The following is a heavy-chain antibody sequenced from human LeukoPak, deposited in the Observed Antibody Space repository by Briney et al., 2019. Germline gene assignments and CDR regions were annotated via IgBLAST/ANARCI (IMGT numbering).Heavy chain of an antibody. D-gene: IGHD4-17*01. J-gene: IGHJ4*02. V-gene: IGHV1-2*02. Sequence: GASVKVSCKASGYTFTGYYMHWVRQAPGQGLEWMGWINPNSGGTNYAQKFQGRVTMTRDTSISTAYMELSRLRSDDTAVYYCARGVLHDYGDYEQSPGHEYFDYWGQGTLVTVSS. CDR1: GYTFTGYY. CDR3: ARGVLHDYGDYEQSPGHEYFDY. CDR2: INPNSGGT.